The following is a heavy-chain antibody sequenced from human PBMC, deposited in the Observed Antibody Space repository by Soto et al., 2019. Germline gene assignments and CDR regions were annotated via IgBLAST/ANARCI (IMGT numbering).Heavy chain of an antibody. CDR2: IYYSGST. CDR3: ASLGFLSGYYFDY. D-gene: IGHD6-25*01. V-gene: IGHV4-30-4*01. CDR1: GGSISSGDYY. Sequence: QVQLQESGPGLVKPSQTLSLTCTVSGGSISSGDYYWSWIRQPPGKGLEWIGYIYYSGSTYYNPSLKSRVTISIDTSKNQFSLKLSSVTATDTAVYYCASLGFLSGYYFDYWGQGTLVTVSS. J-gene: IGHJ4*02.